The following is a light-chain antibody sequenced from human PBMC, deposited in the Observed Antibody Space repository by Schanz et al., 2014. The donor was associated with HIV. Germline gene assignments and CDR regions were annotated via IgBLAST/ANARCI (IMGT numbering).Light chain of an antibody. CDR3: QQLNSHPPWT. CDR1: QSVTSN. J-gene: IGKJ1*01. CDR2: RAS. Sequence: EIVMTQSPASLSVSLGEGATLSCRASQSVTSNLAWYQQRPGQAPRLLIYRASTRAAGIPARFSGSGSGTEFTLTISSLQSEDFAVYYCQQLNSHPPWTFGQGTKVEIK. V-gene: IGKV3-15*01.